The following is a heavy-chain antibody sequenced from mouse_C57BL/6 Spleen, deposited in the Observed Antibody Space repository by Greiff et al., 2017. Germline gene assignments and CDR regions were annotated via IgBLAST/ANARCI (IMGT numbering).Heavy chain of an antibody. CDR2: INPGSGGT. V-gene: IGHV1-54*01. CDR1: GYAFTNYL. Sequence: VQLQESGAELVRPGTSVKVSCKASGYAFTNYLIEWVKQRPGQGLEWIGVINPGSGGTNYNEKFKGKATLTADKTSSTAYMQLSSLTSEDAAVYFCARAYSSYGYFDVWGTGTTVTVSS. J-gene: IGHJ1*03. CDR3: ARAYSSYGYFDV. D-gene: IGHD2-5*01.